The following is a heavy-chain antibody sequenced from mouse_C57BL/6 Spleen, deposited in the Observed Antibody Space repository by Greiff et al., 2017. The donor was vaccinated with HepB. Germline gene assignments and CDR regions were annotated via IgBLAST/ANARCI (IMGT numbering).Heavy chain of an antibody. CDR1: GYSFTGYY. CDR2: INPSTGGT. Sequence: VQLQQSGPELVKPGASVKISCKASGYSFTGYYMNWVKQSPEKSLEWIGEINPSTGGTTYNQKFKAKATLTVDKSSSTAYMQLKSLTSEDSAVYYCAKKTAQATGFAYWGQGTLVTVSA. D-gene: IGHD3-2*02. J-gene: IGHJ3*01. V-gene: IGHV1-42*01. CDR3: AKKTAQATGFAY.